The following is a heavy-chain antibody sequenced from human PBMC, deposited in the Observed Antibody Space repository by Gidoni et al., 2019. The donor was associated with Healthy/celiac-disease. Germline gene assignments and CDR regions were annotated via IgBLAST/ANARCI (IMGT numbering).Heavy chain of an antibody. CDR3: ARDLPYDFWSGYSKAIGMDV. CDR1: GGTFSSYT. V-gene: IGHV1-69*08. Sequence: QVQLVQSGAEVKKPGSSVKVSCKASGGTFSSYTISWVRQAPGQGLEWMGRIIPILCIANYAQKFQGRVTITADKSTSTAYMELSSLRSEDTAVYYCARDLPYDFWSGYSKAIGMDVWGQGTTVTVSS. D-gene: IGHD3-3*01. J-gene: IGHJ6*02. CDR2: IIPILCIA.